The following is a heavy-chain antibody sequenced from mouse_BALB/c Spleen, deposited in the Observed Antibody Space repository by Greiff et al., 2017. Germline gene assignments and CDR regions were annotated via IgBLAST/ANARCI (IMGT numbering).Heavy chain of an antibody. CDR2: IWGDGST. CDR1: GFSLTGYG. Sequence: QVHVKQSGPGLVAPSQSLSITCTVSGFSLTGYGVNWVRQPPGKGLEWLGMIWGDGSTDYNSALKSRLSISKDNSKSQVFLKMNSLQTDDTARYYCARDPPITTVVATGAMDYWGQGTSVTVSS. CDR3: ARDPPITTVVATGAMDY. V-gene: IGHV2-6-7*01. J-gene: IGHJ4*01. D-gene: IGHD1-1*01.